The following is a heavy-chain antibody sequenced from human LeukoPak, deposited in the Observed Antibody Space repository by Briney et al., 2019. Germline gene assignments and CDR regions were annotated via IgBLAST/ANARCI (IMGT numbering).Heavy chain of an antibody. Sequence: GGSLRLSCAASGFSFSSYGMHWVRQAPGKGLEWVAVIWYDGNNKFHGDSVKGRFTISRDNAKNSLFLQMNSLRAEDTAVYYCARASPMTTVTTFNDYWGQGTLVTVSS. CDR1: GFSFSSYG. J-gene: IGHJ4*02. D-gene: IGHD4-17*01. CDR2: IWYDGNNK. V-gene: IGHV3-33*01. CDR3: ARASPMTTVTTFNDY.